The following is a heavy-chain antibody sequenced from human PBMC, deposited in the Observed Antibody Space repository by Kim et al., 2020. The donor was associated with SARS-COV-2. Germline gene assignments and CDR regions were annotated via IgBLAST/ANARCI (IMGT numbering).Heavy chain of an antibody. Sequence: SETLSLTCTVSGGFVWSWIRQPPGKGLAYIEFMYNSGINNYNPSLKSRVVLSVDTSRTQFTLVMTSVTAADTAVSYCARLSKRAGWNACDFDAWGQGIL. CDR1: GGFV. CDR3: ARLSKRAGWNACDFDA. V-gene: IGHV4-59*08. J-gene: IGHJ1*01. CDR2: MYNSGIN. D-gene: IGHD1-1*01.